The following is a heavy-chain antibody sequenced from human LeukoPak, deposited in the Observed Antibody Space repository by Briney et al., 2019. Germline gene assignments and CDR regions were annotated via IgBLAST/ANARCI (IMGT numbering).Heavy chain of an antibody. D-gene: IGHD5-18*01. CDR1: GFTFSSYS. V-gene: IGHV3-30*04. J-gene: IGHJ6*02. Sequence: PGGSLRLSCAASGFTFSSYSMHWVRQAPGKGLEWVAVISFDGGNKYYADFVKGRCTISRDNSKNTLYLQMNSLRAEDTAVYYCARDPTYSYGYYYYYYGMDVWGQGTTVTVSS. CDR3: ARDPTYSYGYYYYYYGMDV. CDR2: ISFDGGNK.